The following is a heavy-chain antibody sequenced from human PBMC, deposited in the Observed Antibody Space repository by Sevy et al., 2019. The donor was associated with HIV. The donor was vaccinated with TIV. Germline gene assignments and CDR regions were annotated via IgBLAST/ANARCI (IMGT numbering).Heavy chain of an antibody. V-gene: IGHV3-7*01. CDR2: INQGGSEK. CDR3: ARALAAAASS. CDR1: EFTFSAYW. J-gene: IGHJ5*02. Sequence: GGSLRLSCAASEFTFSAYWTHWVRQAPGKGLEWVANINQGGSEKYYVDSVKGRFTISRDNAKNSLFLQMNSLRAEDTAVYYCARALAAAASSWGQGALVTVSS. D-gene: IGHD6-13*01.